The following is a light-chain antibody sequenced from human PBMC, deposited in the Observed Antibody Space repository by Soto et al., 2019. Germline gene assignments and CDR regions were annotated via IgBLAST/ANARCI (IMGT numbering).Light chain of an antibody. CDR2: KAS. Sequence: DTQMTQSPSTLSASVGDRVTITCRASQTITSWLAWYQQKPGKAPKLLIYKASTLQPGVPSRFSGSGSGTEFTLTISSLQPDDFATYYCQQYKSFALTFGGGTKVEIK. J-gene: IGKJ4*01. V-gene: IGKV1-5*03. CDR1: QTITSW. CDR3: QQYKSFALT.